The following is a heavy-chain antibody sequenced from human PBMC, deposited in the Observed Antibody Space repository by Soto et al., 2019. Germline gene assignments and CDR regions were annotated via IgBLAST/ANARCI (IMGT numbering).Heavy chain of an antibody. CDR2: IYHSGST. J-gene: IGHJ6*02. D-gene: IGHD5-18*01. V-gene: IGHV4-4*02. CDR3: ARIAMDTAMVRVIYYYGMDV. CDR1: GGSIISSNW. Sequence: SETLSLTCAVSGGSIISSNWWSFVCQPPGKGLEWIGEIYHSGSTNYNPSLKSRVTISVDKSKNQFSLKLSSVTAADTAVYYCARIAMDTAMVRVIYYYGMDVWGQGTTVTVSS.